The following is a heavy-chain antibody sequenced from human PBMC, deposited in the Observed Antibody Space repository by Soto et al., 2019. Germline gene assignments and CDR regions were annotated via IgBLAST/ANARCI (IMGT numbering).Heavy chain of an antibody. V-gene: IGHV1-3*01. Sequence: ASVKVSCKASGYTFTSYAMHWGRQAPGQRLEWMGWINGGNGNTRYSQKFQGRLTLTRDTPGNTAYLELNSLISEDTAVYYCATPQDYDGCLDSWGQGTLVTVSS. CDR2: INGGNGNT. D-gene: IGHD3-22*01. CDR3: ATPQDYDGCLDS. CDR1: GYTFTSYA. J-gene: IGHJ4*02.